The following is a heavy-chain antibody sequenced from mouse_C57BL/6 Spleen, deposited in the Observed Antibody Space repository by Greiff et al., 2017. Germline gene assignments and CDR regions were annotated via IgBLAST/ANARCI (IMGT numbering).Heavy chain of an antibody. V-gene: IGHV1-76*01. CDR1: GYTFTDYY. CDR2: IYPGSGNT. Sequence: QVQLKESGAELVRPGASVKLSCKASGYTFTDYYINWVKQRPGQGLEWIARIYPGSGNTYYNEKFKGKATLTAEKSSSTAYMQLSSLTSEDSAVYFCARKGEGSRPEFAYWGQGTLVTVSA. CDR3: ARKGEGSRPEFAY. J-gene: IGHJ3*01.